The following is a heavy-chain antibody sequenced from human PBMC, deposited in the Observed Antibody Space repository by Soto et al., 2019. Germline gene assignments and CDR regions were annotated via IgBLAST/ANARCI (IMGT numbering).Heavy chain of an antibody. J-gene: IGHJ3*02. CDR1: GFTFSAYA. D-gene: IGHD4-17*01. Sequence: GGSLRLSCAASGFTFSAYAMSWVRQTPGKGLEWVSGISASRGRTYYADSVKGRFTISSDNAKNTLYLQMNSLRAEDTAVYYCGKDPSGDYIGGFDMWGQGTMVTVSS. V-gene: IGHV3-23*01. CDR3: GKDPSGDYIGGFDM. CDR2: ISASRGRT.